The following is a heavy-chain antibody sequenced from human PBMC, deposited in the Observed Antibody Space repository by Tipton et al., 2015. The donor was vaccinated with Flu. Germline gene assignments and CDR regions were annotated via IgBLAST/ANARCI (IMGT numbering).Heavy chain of an antibody. J-gene: IGHJ4*02. V-gene: IGHV1-69*01. CDR3: ARLPRYDSSGYYWYYFDY. CDR1: GGTFSSYA. D-gene: IGHD3-22*01. Sequence: VQLVQSGAEVKKPGSSVKVSCKASGGTFSSYAISWVRQAPGQGLEWMGGIIPILGIANYAQKFQGRVTITADESTSTAYMELSSLRSEDTAVYYCARLPRYDSSGYYWYYFDYWGQGTLVTVSS. CDR2: IIPILGIA.